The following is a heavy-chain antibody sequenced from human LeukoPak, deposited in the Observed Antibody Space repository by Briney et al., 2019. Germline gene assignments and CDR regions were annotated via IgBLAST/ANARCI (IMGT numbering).Heavy chain of an antibody. CDR1: GFTFSSYE. CDR3: ARGSRGSRAAAGTAGDY. V-gene: IGHV3-48*03. D-gene: IGHD6-13*01. Sequence: GGSLRLSCAASGFTFSSYEMNWVRQAPGKGLEWVSYISSSGSTIYYANSVKGRFTISRDNAKNSLYLQMNSLRAEDTAVYYCARGSRGSRAAAGTAGDYWGQGTLVTVSS. J-gene: IGHJ4*02. CDR2: ISSSGSTI.